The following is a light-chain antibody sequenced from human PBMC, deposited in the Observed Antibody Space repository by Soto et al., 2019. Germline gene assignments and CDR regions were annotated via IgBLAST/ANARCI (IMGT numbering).Light chain of an antibody. CDR2: GAS. J-gene: IGKJ5*01. CDR1: QGVSSN. Sequence: EIVMTQSPATLSVSPGERATLSCRASQGVSSNLAWYQQKPGQSPRLLIYGASTRATGIPARFSGSGSGTEFTLTISSLQSEDFAVYYCQQYNNWITFGQVTRLEI. CDR3: QQYNNWIT. V-gene: IGKV3-15*01.